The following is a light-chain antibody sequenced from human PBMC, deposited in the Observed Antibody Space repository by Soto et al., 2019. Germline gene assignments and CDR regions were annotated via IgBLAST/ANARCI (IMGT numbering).Light chain of an antibody. CDR2: DAS. CDR1: QSVSLS. V-gene: IGKV3-11*01. J-gene: IGKJ1*01. Sequence: EIVLTQSPATLSLSPGGRATLSCRASQSVSLSLAWYQQKPGQAPRLLIYDASKRASGFPARFSGSGSGTDFTLTISSLEPEDFAVYYCQERTGWPPWTFGQGTKGDIK. CDR3: QERTGWPPWT.